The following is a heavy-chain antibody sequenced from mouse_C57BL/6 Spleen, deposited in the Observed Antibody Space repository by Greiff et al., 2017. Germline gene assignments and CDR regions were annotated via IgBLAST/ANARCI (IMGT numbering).Heavy chain of an antibody. D-gene: IGHD2-10*02. Sequence: QVQLQQPGAELVKPGASVKMSCKASGYTFTSYWITWVKQRPGQGLEWIGDIYPGSGSTNYNEKFKSKATLTVATSSSTAYMQLSSLTSEDSAVYCCASSSYGAMAYWGQGTSVTVSS. CDR1: GYTFTSYW. V-gene: IGHV1-55*01. CDR3: ASSSYGAMAY. CDR2: IYPGSGST. J-gene: IGHJ4*01.